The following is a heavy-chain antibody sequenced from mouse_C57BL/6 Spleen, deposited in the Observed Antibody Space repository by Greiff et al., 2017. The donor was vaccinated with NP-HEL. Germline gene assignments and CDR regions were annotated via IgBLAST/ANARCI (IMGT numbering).Heavy chain of an antibody. CDR2: IDPENGDT. J-gene: IGHJ2*01. D-gene: IGHD1-1*01. Sequence: VQLKESGAELVRPGASVKLSCTASGFNIKDDYMHWVKQRPEQGLEWIGWIDPENGDTEYASKFQGKATITADTSSNTAYLQLSSLTSEDTAVYYCTRVYGSSDYWGQGTTLTVSS. CDR1: GFNIKDDY. V-gene: IGHV14-4*01. CDR3: TRVYGSSDY.